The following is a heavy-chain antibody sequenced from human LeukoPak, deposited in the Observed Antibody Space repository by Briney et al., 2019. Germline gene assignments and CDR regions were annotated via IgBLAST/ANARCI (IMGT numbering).Heavy chain of an antibody. CDR1: GGSISSGDYY. CDR2: IYYSGST. Sequence: PSETLSLTCTVSGGSISSGDYYWSWIRQPPGKGLEWIGHIYYSGSTYYNPSLKSRVTISVDTSKNQFSLKLSSVTAADTAVYYCARGDIVLMVYAGHWGQGTLVTVSS. V-gene: IGHV4-30-4*01. D-gene: IGHD2-8*01. CDR3: ARGDIVLMVYAGH. J-gene: IGHJ4*02.